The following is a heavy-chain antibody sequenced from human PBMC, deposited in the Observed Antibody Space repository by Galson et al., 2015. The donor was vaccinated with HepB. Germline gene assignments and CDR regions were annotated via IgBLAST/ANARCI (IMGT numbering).Heavy chain of an antibody. J-gene: IGHJ4*02. CDR2: ISFDGRNR. V-gene: IGHV3-30*04. CDR3: ARGTVAGFDY. CDR1: GFTFSGYA. D-gene: IGHD6-19*01. Sequence: SLRLSCADSGFTFSGYAMHWVRQAPGKGLEWVAVISFDGRNRYYADSVKGRFTISRDNSKNTLYLQMNSLRAEDTAVYYCARGTVAGFDYWGQGTLVTVSS.